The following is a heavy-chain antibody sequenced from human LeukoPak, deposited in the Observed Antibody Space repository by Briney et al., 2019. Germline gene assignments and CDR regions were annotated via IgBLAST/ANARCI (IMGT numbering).Heavy chain of an antibody. J-gene: IGHJ4*02. CDR1: GVFISSHY. V-gene: IGHV4-59*11. D-gene: IGHD1-1*01. Sequence: SETLSLTCTVPGVFISSHYWSWLRQPPGKGLQWIGYMYFSGYTKYNPSLKSRLTISRDTSRNRFSLSLISVTPADTAVYYCASVPMTTLFFDHWGKGSLVIVSS. CDR3: ASVPMTTLFFDH. CDR2: MYFSGYT.